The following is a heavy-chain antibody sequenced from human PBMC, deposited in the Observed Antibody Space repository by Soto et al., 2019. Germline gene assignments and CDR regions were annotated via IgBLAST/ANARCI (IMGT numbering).Heavy chain of an antibody. J-gene: IGHJ6*03. CDR3: ARARCSSTSCSVGMGYYYYYMDV. D-gene: IGHD2-2*01. CDR1: GFTFSDYY. CDR2: ISSSGSTI. Sequence: GESLKISCAASGFTFSDYYMSWIRQAPGKGLEWVSYISSSGSTIYYADSVKGRFTISRDNAKNSLYLQMNSLRAEDTAVYYCARARCSSTSCSVGMGYYYYYMDVWGKGTTVTVSS. V-gene: IGHV3-11*01.